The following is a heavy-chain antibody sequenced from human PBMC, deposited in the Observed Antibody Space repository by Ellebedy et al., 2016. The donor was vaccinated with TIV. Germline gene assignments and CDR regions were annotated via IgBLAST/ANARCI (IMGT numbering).Heavy chain of an antibody. V-gene: IGHV2-70*11. CDR2: IDWDDDK. D-gene: IGHD6-13*01. CDR1: GFSLSTTGMC. CDR3: ARITSNMRGSSWGMDV. Sequence: SGPTLVKPRQTLTLTCTFSGFSLSTTGMCVSWIRQPPGRALEWLARIDWDDDKKYNISLRTRLSLSKDTSKNQVVLTMTNIDPVDTGPYYCARITSNMRGSSWGMDVWGQGTTVTVSS. J-gene: IGHJ6*02.